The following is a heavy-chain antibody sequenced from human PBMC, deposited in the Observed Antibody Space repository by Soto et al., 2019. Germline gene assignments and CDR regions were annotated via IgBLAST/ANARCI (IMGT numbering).Heavy chain of an antibody. V-gene: IGHV3-33*01. J-gene: IGHJ6*02. CDR2: ILNDGSNR. CDR1: EFTFSNYG. CDR3: ARDDEYSGNGMDV. Sequence: QVQLVESGGGVVQPGRSLRLSCAASEFTFSNYGMHWVRQAPGKGLEWVAVILNDGSNRYHADSVKDRFTISRDNSKNTLYLPMNSLRAEDTAVYYCARDDEYSGNGMDVWGPGTTLT. D-gene: IGHD3-10*01.